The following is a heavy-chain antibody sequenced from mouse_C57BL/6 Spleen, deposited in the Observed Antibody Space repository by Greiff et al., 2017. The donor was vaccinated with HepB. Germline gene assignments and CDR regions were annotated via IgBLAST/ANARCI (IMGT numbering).Heavy chain of an antibody. D-gene: IGHD1-1*01. CDR2: IYPGDGDT. Sequence: VQLQQSGAELVKPGASVKISCKASGYAFSSYWMNWVKQRPGKGLEWIGQIYPGDGDTNYNGKFKGKATLTADKSSSTAYMQLSSLTSEDSAVYFCARPNYYGSSYDYAMDYWGQGTSVTVSS. J-gene: IGHJ4*01. CDR3: ARPNYYGSSYDYAMDY. V-gene: IGHV1-80*01. CDR1: GYAFSSYW.